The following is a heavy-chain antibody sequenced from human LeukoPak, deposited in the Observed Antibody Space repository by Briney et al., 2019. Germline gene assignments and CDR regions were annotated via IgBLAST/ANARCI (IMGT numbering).Heavy chain of an antibody. CDR3: ARDRGWIQHDI. D-gene: IGHD5-18*01. J-gene: IGHJ3*02. Sequence: GGSLRLSCVGSGFTFRSHAMSWVRQAPEKGLEFVSGIYENGGTTYYADSVKGRFSISRDNAKNSLFLQMNSLRAEDTAVYYCARDRGWIQHDIWGQGTMVTVSS. CDR1: GFTFRSHA. V-gene: IGHV3-23*01. CDR2: IYENGGTT.